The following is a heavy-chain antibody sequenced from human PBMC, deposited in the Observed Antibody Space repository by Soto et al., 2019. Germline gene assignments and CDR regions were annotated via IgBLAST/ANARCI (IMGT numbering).Heavy chain of an antibody. D-gene: IGHD1-26*01. Sequence: QVQLVESGGGVVQPGRSLRLSCAASGFTFSSYGMHWVRQAPGKGLEWVAVISYDGSNKYYADSVKGRFTISRDNSKNTLYLQMNSLRAEETAVYYCAKDTGGSLDWYFDLWGRGTLVTVSS. V-gene: IGHV3-30*18. CDR1: GFTFSSYG. CDR2: ISYDGSNK. CDR3: AKDTGGSLDWYFDL. J-gene: IGHJ2*01.